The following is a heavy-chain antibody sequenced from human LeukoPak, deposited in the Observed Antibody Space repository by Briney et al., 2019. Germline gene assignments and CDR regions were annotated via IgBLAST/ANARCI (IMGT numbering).Heavy chain of an antibody. CDR1: GFTFSSYW. J-gene: IGHJ3*02. V-gene: IGHV3-74*01. Sequence: PGGSLRLSCAASGFTFSSYWMHWVRQAPGKGLVWVSRINSDGSSTSYADSVKGRFTISRDKSKNMLYLQMNSLRAEDTAVYYCASNYYVTKAAFDIWGQGTMVTVSS. D-gene: IGHD3-10*02. CDR3: ASNYYVTKAAFDI. CDR2: INSDGSST.